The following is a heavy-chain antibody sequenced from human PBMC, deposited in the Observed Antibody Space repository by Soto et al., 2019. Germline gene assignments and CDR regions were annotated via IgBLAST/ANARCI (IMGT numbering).Heavy chain of an antibody. D-gene: IGHD3-10*01. CDR1: GLPFSDYY. J-gene: IGHJ4*02. V-gene: IGHV3-11*06. CDR3: VRDISPNNFASGSYTY. Sequence: PGGSLRLSCAASGLPFSDYYMNWIRQAPGKGLEWVSNISSSSIYTNYADSVKGRFTISRDNAKTSLYLQMNSLRPEDTAVYYCVRDISPNNFASGSYTYWGQGILVTVSS. CDR2: ISSSSIYT.